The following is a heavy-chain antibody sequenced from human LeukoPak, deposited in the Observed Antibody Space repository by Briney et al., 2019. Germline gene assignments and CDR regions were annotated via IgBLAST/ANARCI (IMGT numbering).Heavy chain of an antibody. D-gene: IGHD2-2*02. J-gene: IGHJ4*02. CDR1: GFTFSSYS. V-gene: IGHV3-48*02. CDR3: ASLVGYCSITSCYTY. CDR2: ISSSSSAI. Sequence: GGSLRLSCAASGFTFSSYSMNWVRQAPGKGLEWISYISSSSSAIYYADSVKGRFTISRDNAKNSLYLQMNSLGDEDTAVYYCASLVGYCSITSCYTYWGQGILVTVSS.